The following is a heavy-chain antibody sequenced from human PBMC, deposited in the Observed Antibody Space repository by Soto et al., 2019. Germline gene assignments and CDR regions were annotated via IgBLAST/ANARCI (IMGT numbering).Heavy chain of an antibody. D-gene: IGHD3-22*01. Sequence: QVQLVQSGTEVKRPGASVKVSCRVAGYTFTGYGISWMRQAPGQGLEWMGWVSGSNGDTKYEENYQGRVTMTIDTSTSTAYMELRSLRSDDTAVYYCARDISYYHDDRGYSNFDYWGQGTLVTVSP. CDR1: GYTFTGYG. V-gene: IGHV1-18*01. CDR3: ARDISYYHDDRGYSNFDY. J-gene: IGHJ4*02. CDR2: VSGSNGDT.